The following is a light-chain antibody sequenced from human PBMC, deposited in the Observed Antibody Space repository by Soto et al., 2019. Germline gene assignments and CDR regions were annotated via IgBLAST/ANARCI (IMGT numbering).Light chain of an antibody. CDR2: GAS. CDR1: HSVNSH. CDR3: QQYKNWPL. V-gene: IGKV3-15*01. Sequence: MTQSTATLSVSPGERVTLSGRTSHSVNSHVAWYQQKPGQAPRLLLYGASTRATGIPVRFSGSGFGTEFTLTISSLQSEDFAVYYCQQYKNWPLFGQGTRLEI. J-gene: IGKJ5*01.